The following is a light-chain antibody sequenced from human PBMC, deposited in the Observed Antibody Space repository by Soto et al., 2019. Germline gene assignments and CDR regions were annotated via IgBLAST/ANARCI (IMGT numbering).Light chain of an antibody. J-gene: IGLJ2*01. CDR1: SSDVGGYNY. V-gene: IGLV2-11*01. Sequence: QSVLTQPRSVSGSPGQSVTISCTGTSSDVGGYNYVSWYQQHPGKAPKLMIYGVSKRPSGVPDRFSGSKSGNTASLTISGLQAEDEADYYCCSYAGSYTLVFGGGTQLTVL. CDR3: CSYAGSYTLV. CDR2: GVS.